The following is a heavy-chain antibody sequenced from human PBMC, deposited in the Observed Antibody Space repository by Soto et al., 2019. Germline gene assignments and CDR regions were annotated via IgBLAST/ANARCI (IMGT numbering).Heavy chain of an antibody. CDR1: GFTFSSYS. CDR2: ISSSSSSYI. CDR3: ARGLWFGDYDYYYGMDV. J-gene: IGHJ6*02. D-gene: IGHD3-10*01. V-gene: IGHV3-21*01. Sequence: GGSLRLSCAASGFTFSSYSMNWVRQAPGKGLEWVSSISSSSSSYIYYADSVKGRFTISRDNAKNSLYLQMNSLRAEDTAVYYCARGLWFGDYDYYYGMDVWGQGTTVTVSS.